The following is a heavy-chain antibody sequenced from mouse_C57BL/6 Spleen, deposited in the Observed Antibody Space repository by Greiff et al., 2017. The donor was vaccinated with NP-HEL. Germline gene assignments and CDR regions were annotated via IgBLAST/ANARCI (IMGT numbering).Heavy chain of an antibody. V-gene: IGHV3-6*01. CDR2: ISYDGSN. CDR3: ARGGSYPFDY. J-gene: IGHJ2*01. CDR1: GYSITSGYY. Sequence: ESGPGLVKPSQSLSLTCSVTGYSITSGYYWNWIRQFPGNKLEWMGYISYDGSNNYNPSLKNRISITRDTSKNQFFLKLNSVTTEDTATYYCARGGSYPFDYWGQGTTLTVSS. D-gene: IGHD1-1*02.